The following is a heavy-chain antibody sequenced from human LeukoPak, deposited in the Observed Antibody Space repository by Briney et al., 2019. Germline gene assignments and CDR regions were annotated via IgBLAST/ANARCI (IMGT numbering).Heavy chain of an antibody. Sequence: GASVKVSCKASGGTFSSYAISWVRQAPGQGLEWMGGIIPIFGTANYAQKFQGRVTITTDESRSTAYMELSSLRSEDTAVYYCARSGLATGYYYYYMDVWGKGTTVTVSS. J-gene: IGHJ6*03. CDR2: IIPIFGTA. CDR3: ARSGLATGYYYYYMDV. D-gene: IGHD5-24*01. V-gene: IGHV1-69*05. CDR1: GGTFSSYA.